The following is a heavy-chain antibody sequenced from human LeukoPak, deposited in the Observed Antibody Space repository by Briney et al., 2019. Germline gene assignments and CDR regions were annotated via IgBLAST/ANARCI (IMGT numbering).Heavy chain of an antibody. V-gene: IGHV3-33*01. D-gene: IGHD6-19*01. J-gene: IGHJ4*02. CDR3: ARDGQWLGSYFDY. CDR2: IWYDGSNK. CDR1: GFTFSSYG. Sequence: PGRSLRLSCAASGFTFSSYGMHWVRQAPGKGLEWVAVIWYDGSNKYYADSVKGRFTISRDNSKNTLYLQMNSLRAEDTAVYYCARDGQWLGSYFDYWGQGTLGTVSS.